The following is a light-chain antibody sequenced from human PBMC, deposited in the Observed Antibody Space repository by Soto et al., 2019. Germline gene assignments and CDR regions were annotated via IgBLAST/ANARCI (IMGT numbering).Light chain of an antibody. CDR1: SSDVGGHNF. CDR3: CSYTSSTSYV. J-gene: IGLJ1*01. CDR2: DVS. Sequence: QSALTQPASVSGSPGQSITISCTGTSSDVGGHNFVSWYQQHPGKAPKLMIYDVSTRPSGVSNRFSGSKSGTTASLTISGLQAEDEADYYCCSYTSSTSYVFGTGTKVTVL. V-gene: IGLV2-14*01.